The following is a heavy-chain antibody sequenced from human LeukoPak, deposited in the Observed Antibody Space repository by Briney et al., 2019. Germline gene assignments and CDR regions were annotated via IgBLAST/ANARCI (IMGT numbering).Heavy chain of an antibody. V-gene: IGHV4-39*01. CDR1: GGSISSSSYY. Sequence: SETLSLTCTASGGSISSSSYYWGWIRQPPGKGLEWIGSIYYSGSTYYNPSLKSRVTISVDTSKNQFSLKLSSVTAADTAVYYCARQPLIGAYYYGSGTKAWFDPWGQGTLVTVSS. CDR3: ARQPLIGAYYYGSGTKAWFDP. CDR2: IYYSGST. D-gene: IGHD3-10*01. J-gene: IGHJ5*02.